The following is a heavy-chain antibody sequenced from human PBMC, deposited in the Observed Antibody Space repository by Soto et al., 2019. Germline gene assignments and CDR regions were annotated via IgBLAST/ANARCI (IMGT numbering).Heavy chain of an antibody. D-gene: IGHD6-19*01. V-gene: IGHV1-3*01. Sequence: ASVKVSCKASGYTFTSYAMHWVRQAPGQRLEWMGWINAGNGNTKYSQKFQGRVTITRDTSASTAYMELSSLRSDDTAVYYCAREESGWYFDYWGQGTLVTVSS. CDR1: GYTFTSYA. J-gene: IGHJ4*02. CDR2: INAGNGNT. CDR3: AREESGWYFDY.